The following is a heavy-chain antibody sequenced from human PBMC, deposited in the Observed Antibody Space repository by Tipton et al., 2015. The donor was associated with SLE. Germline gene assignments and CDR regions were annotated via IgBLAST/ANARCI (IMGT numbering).Heavy chain of an antibody. V-gene: IGHV4-34*01. D-gene: IGHD3-3*01. CDR1: GGSFSGYY. CDR2: INHSGST. J-gene: IGHJ4*02. CDR3: ARDPFWSGSHPYFDY. Sequence: TLSLTCAVYGGSFSGYYWSWIRQPPGKALEWIGEINHSGSTNYNPSLKSRVTISVDMSKNQFSLKLSSVTAADTAVYYCARDPFWSGSHPYFDYWGQGTLVTVSS.